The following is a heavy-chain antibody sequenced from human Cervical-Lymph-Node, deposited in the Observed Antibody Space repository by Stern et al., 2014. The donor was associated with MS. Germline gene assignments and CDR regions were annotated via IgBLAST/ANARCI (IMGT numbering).Heavy chain of an antibody. CDR2: ISWNSNNI. Sequence: EVQLEESGGGSVQPGRSLRLSCAASGFTFDDCAMHWVRQAPGKGLAWVSGISWNSNNIGYADSVRGRFTISRDNAKNSLYLQMNGLRPEDTALYYCAKDISERHYYFDSWGEGTLVTVSS. J-gene: IGHJ4*02. V-gene: IGHV3-9*01. CDR1: GFTFDDCA. D-gene: IGHD3-16*02. CDR3: AKDISERHYYFDS.